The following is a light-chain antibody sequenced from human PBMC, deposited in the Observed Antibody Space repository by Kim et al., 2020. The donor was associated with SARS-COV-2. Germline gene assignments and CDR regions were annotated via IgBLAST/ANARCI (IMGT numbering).Light chain of an antibody. CDR2: YAS. CDR1: QSVSSY. CDR3: QQRSNWPPLT. Sequence: LFPGDRASPSCSAGQSVSSYLAWYQQKPGQAPRLLIYYASNRATGIPARFSGSGSGTDFTHTISSLEPEDFAVYYCQQRSNWPPLTFGGGTKVDIK. V-gene: IGKV3-11*01. J-gene: IGKJ4*01.